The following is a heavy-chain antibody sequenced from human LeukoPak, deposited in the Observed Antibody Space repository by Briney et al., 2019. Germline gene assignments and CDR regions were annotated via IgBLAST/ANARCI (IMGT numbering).Heavy chain of an antibody. Sequence: GGSLRLSCAASGFTFRNYWMHWVRQAPGKGLVWVSYINSAGTNTNYADSVKGRFTISRDTAKNTLYLQMNSLRAEDTAVYYCRIAAAGRDYWGQGTLVTISS. CDR1: GFTFRNYW. CDR3: RIAAAGRDY. CDR2: INSAGTNT. V-gene: IGHV3-74*01. D-gene: IGHD6-13*01. J-gene: IGHJ4*02.